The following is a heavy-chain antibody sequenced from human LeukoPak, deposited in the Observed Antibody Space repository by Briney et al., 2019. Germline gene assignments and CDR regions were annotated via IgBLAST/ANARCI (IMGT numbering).Heavy chain of an antibody. CDR1: GVTFSSYG. J-gene: IGHJ4*02. V-gene: IGHV3-33*08. D-gene: IGHD6-13*01. CDR3: ARDGFSSSWYGRALDY. CDR2: IWYDESNK. Sequence: GGSLRLSCVASGVTFSSYGMHWVRQAPGKGLEWVAVIWYDESNKYYADSVKGRFTISRDNSRNTLYLQMNSLRAEDTAVYYCARDGFSSSWYGRALDYWGQGTLVTVSS.